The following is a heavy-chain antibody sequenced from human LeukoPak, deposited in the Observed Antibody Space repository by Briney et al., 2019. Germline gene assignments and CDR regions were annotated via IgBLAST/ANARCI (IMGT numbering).Heavy chain of an antibody. D-gene: IGHD5-18*01. CDR3: ARDKAHSYGRYFDP. Sequence: SETLSLTCSVSGGSISTYYWNWIRHTPGKGLEWIGHISNGRTDYNPSLKSRVTISVDTSKNHFSLKLTSVTAADTAVYYCARDKAHSYGRYFDPWGQGALVIVSS. CDR1: GGSISTYY. J-gene: IGHJ5*02. V-gene: IGHV4-59*01. CDR2: ISNGRT.